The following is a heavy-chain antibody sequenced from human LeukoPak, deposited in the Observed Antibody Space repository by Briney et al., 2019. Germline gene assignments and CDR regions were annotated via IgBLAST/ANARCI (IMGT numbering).Heavy chain of an antibody. Sequence: KVSCKASGYNFLSYWIGWVRQKPGKGLEWMGTIYPPDSDTTYNPSFEGQVTISADSSIRTASLQWSSLKASDTAIYYCVRRPWLHQRFNVFDVWGPGTMVIVSS. CDR1: GYNFLSYW. CDR2: IYPPDSDT. J-gene: IGHJ3*01. V-gene: IGHV5-51*01. CDR3: VRRPWLHQRFNVFDV. D-gene: IGHD5-24*01.